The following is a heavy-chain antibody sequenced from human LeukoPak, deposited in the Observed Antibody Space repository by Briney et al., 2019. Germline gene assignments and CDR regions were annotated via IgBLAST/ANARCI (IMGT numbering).Heavy chain of an antibody. D-gene: IGHD6-6*01. CDR2: IYTSGST. V-gene: IGHV4-4*07. CDR1: GGSISSYY. CDR3: ARDRGGSSSSPLWFDP. J-gene: IGHJ5*02. Sequence: SETLSLTCTVSGGSISSYYWSWIRQPAGKGLEWIGRIYTSGSTNYNPSLKSRVTMSVDTSKYQFSLKLGSVTAADTAVYYCARDRGGSSSSPLWFDPWGQGTLVTVSS.